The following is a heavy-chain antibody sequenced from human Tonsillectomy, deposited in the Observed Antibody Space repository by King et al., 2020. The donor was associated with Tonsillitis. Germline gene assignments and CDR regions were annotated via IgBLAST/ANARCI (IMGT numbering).Heavy chain of an antibody. Sequence: QLVQSGGGLVKPGGSLRLSCAASGFTFSDYYMSWIRQAPGKGLEWVSYISSSSSYTNYADSVKGRFTISRDNAKNSLYLQMNSLRAEDTAVYYCARAPPPSIAATDYWGQGTLVTVSS. CDR1: GFTFSDYY. V-gene: IGHV3-11*05. CDR2: ISSSSSYT. J-gene: IGHJ4*02. CDR3: ARAPPPSIAATDY. D-gene: IGHD6-13*01.